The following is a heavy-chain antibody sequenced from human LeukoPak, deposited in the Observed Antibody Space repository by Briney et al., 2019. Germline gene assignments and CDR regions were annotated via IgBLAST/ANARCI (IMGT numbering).Heavy chain of an antibody. V-gene: IGHV4-59*01. CDR3: ARSTYYFDSTGFYPFDF. J-gene: IGHJ4*02. CDR1: GGSISGYF. CDR2: FYCSGNT. Sequence: PSETLSLTCTVSGGSISGYFWSWIRQSPGKGLEWIGFFYCSGNTNYNPSLKSRVTMSADTSKNQFSLKLTSVTAADTAMYYCARSTYYFDSTGFYPFDFWGQGTLVTVSS. D-gene: IGHD3-22*01.